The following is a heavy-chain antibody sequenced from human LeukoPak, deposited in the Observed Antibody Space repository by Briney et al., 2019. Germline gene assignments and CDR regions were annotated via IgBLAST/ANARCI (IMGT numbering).Heavy chain of an antibody. CDR1: GYTFTDYY. Sequence: ASVKVSCKTSGYTFTDYYIHWVRQAPGQGLEWMGWISPNSGDTNYSQKFQGRVTMTRDTSISTAYMELSRLRSDDTAVYYCACDQARPFDYWGQGTLVTVSS. CDR3: ACDQARPFDY. CDR2: ISPNSGDT. V-gene: IGHV1-2*02. J-gene: IGHJ4*02.